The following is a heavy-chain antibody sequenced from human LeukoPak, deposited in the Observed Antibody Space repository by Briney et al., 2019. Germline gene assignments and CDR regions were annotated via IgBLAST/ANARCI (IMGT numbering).Heavy chain of an antibody. Sequence: SETLSLTCTVSGGSISSYYWSWIRQPPGKGLEWIGEINHSGSTNYNPSLKSRVTISVDTSKNQFSLKLSSVTAADTAVYYCARSFRYGYYYYYYMDVWGKGTTVTVSS. V-gene: IGHV4-34*01. CDR1: GGSISSYY. CDR3: ARSFRYGYYYYYYMDV. D-gene: IGHD1-14*01. CDR2: INHSGST. J-gene: IGHJ6*03.